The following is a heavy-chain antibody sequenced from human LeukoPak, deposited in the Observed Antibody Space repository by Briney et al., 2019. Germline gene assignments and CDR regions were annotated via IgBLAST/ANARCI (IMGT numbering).Heavy chain of an antibody. CDR1: GGSISSGSYC. V-gene: IGHV4-61*01. J-gene: IGHJ6*03. D-gene: IGHD3-10*01. CDR3: ARVFDSGSQAYFYYMDV. Sequence: PSETLSLTCTVSGGSISSGSYCWSWIRQPPGTGLEWIGYIYSSGSTNYNPSLKSRVTMSVDTSKNQFSLKVSSVTAADTAVYYCARVFDSGSQAYFYYMDVWGKGTTVTISS. CDR2: IYSSGST.